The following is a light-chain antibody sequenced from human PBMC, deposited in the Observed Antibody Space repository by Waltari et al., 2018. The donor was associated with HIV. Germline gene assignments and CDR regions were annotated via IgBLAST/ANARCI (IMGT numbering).Light chain of an antibody. Sequence: QSVLTQPPSASGTPGQTVTISCSGSTPNIGSNYVYWFQQFPGTAPRLLIYKNDQRPAGVPDRFSGSKSDTSASLAISWLRSEDEADYYCAAWDNSLGAWLFGGGAKLTVL. CDR2: KND. V-gene: IGLV1-47*01. CDR1: TPNIGSNY. J-gene: IGLJ3*02. CDR3: AAWDNSLGAWL.